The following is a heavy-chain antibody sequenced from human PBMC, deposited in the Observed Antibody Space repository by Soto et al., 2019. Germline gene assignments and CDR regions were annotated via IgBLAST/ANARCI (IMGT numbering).Heavy chain of an antibody. CDR3: ARLMADHVWGSYRSLDL. V-gene: IGHV4-34*01. CDR2: VNRGGRT. Sequence: SETLSLTCGLSGAAFSDYTWSWVRQAPGGGLHWIGEVNRGGRTKYSPSLERRLTISVDPSRNQVSLELRSVTAADTAIYYCARLMADHVWGSYRSLDLWGQGTLVTVSX. D-gene: IGHD3-16*02. J-gene: IGHJ5*02. CDR1: GAAFSDYT.